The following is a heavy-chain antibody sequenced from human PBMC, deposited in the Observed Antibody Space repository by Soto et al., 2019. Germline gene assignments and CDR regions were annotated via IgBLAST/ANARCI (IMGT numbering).Heavy chain of an antibody. Sequence: QVQLVQSGTEVKKPGSSVKVSCKASGGTFRNYPINWVRQAPGQGLEWMGSIFPLTDIPDYAQNYQARLTISADKYTSTAYRKLSSLTSDDTAMDFCARGPLVVVNYFESWGQGTLVTVSS. D-gene: IGHD3-10*01. CDR2: IFPLTDIP. V-gene: IGHV1-69*02. CDR3: ARGPLVVVNYFES. J-gene: IGHJ4*02. CDR1: GGTFRNYP.